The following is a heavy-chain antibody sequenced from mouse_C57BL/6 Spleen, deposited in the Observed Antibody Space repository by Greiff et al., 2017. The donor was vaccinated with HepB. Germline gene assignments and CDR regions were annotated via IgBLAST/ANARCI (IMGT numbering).Heavy chain of an antibody. CDR2: IYPGSGST. CDR3: ARSGDFQAEDY. V-gene: IGHV1-55*01. D-gene: IGHD3-1*01. J-gene: IGHJ4*01. CDR1: GYTFTSYW. Sequence: QVQLQQPGAELVKPGASVKMSCKASGYTFTSYWITWVKQRPGQGLEWIGDIYPGSGSTNYNEKFKSKATLTVDTSSSTSYMQLSSLTSEDSAVDYCARSGDFQAEDYWGQGTSVTVSS.